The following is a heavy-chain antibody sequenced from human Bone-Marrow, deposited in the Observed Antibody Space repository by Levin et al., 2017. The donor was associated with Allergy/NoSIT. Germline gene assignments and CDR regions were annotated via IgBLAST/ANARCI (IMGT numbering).Heavy chain of an antibody. Sequence: KISCKSSEYTFTNRYPHWVRQAPGQALEWMGWTRSFHGGTKYAQRFEDRVTISWDKSLNTLYMEMSSLTSEDTAIYYCAGGLKSYYFDYWGQGTLVTVSS. V-gene: IGHV1-45*02. CDR1: EYTFTNRY. CDR2: TRSFHGGT. CDR3: AGGLKSYYFDY. J-gene: IGHJ4*02. D-gene: IGHD4-23*01.